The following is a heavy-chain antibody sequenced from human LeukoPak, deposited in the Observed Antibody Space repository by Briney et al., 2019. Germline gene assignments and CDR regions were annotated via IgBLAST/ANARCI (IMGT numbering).Heavy chain of an antibody. J-gene: IGHJ4*02. CDR3: ARTFHHDSDGQGALDY. V-gene: IGHV1-18*01. D-gene: IGHD3-22*01. Sequence: ASVKVSCKASGYTFTNYDLTWVRQAPGQGLEWMGWISTYNGNTKYTQKIQGRVTMTTDTSTSTAYMELRSLTSDDTALYYCARTFHHDSDGQGALDYWGQGSLVTVSS. CDR2: ISTYNGNT. CDR1: GYTFTNYD.